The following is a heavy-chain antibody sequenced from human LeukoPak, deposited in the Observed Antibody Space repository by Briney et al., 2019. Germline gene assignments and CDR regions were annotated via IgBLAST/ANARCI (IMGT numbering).Heavy chain of an antibody. CDR1: GYTFSDYY. CDR2: VNPSSGIA. J-gene: IGHJ4*02. V-gene: IGHV1-2*06. D-gene: IGHD6-13*01. CDR3: ARGNARSWYFLY. Sequence: ASVKVSCKASGYTFSDYYMHWVRQAPGQGPEWMGRVNPSSGIANYAQRFQGRVTMTRDTSNSTAYMELSGLTSDDTALYYCARGNARSWYFLYWGQEPWSPSPQ.